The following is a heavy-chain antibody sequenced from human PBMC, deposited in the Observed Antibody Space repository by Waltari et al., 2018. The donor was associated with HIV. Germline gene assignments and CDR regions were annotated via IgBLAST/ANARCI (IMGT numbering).Heavy chain of an antibody. CDR3: ARDGSSYYGLDY. D-gene: IGHD1-26*01. J-gene: IGHJ4*02. CDR2: SSSSGSTI. Sequence: EVQVVESGGGLVQPGGSLRLSCADSGFTFSTYELNWVRQAPGKGLEWVSYSSSSGSTIYYADSLKGRFTIARDNAKNSLYLQMNSLRAEDTAVYFCARDGSSYYGLDYWGRGTLVTVSS. CDR1: GFTFSTYE. V-gene: IGHV3-48*03.